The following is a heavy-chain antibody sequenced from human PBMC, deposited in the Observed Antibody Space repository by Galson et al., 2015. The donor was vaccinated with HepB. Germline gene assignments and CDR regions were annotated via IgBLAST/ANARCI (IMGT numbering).Heavy chain of an antibody. CDR1: GFTFSSYS. CDR2: ISSSSTTI. CDR3: ARDLTGYSSTWRRYWFFDL. D-gene: IGHD6-13*01. V-gene: IGHV3-48*04. J-gene: IGHJ2*01. Sequence: SLRLSCAASGFTFSSYSMNWVRQAPGKGLEWVSFISSSSTTIYYADSVKGRFTISRDDAKNSLSLQMNSLRAEDTAVYYCARDLTGYSSTWRRYWFFDLWGRGTLVTVSS.